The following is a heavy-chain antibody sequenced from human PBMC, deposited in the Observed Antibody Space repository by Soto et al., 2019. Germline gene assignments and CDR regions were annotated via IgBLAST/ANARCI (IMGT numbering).Heavy chain of an antibody. CDR2: ISYSGNT. CDR1: RGSISSYY. V-gene: IGHV4-59*01. Sequence: PSETLSLTCTVSRGSISSYYWSWIRQPPGKGLEWIGYISYSGNTNYNASLKSRVTISVDTSTNQFSLRVTSVTAADTAVYYCARIRGLGGVSPYFDDWGQGSLVTVSS. D-gene: IGHD3-16*02. J-gene: IGHJ4*02. CDR3: ARIRGLGGVSPYFDD.